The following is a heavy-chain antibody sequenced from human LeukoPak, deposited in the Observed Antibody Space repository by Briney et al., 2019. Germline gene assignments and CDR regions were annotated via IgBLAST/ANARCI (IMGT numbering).Heavy chain of an antibody. D-gene: IGHD6-6*01. J-gene: IGHJ2*01. CDR3: AVSSIAEGGWYFDL. Sequence: EASVKVSCKASGYTFTSYGISWVRQATGQGLEWMGWMNPNSGNTGYAQKFQGRVTITRNTSISTAYMELSSLRSEDTAVYYCAVSSIAEGGWYFDLWGRGTLVTVSS. CDR1: GYTFTSYG. CDR2: MNPNSGNT. V-gene: IGHV1-8*03.